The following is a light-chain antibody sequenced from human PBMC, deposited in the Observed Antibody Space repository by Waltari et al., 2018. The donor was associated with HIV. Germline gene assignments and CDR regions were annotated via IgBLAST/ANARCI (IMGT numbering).Light chain of an antibody. Sequence: SYDLTQPLSVSVALGQTARITCGGDKIGSKNVHWYQRTPGQAPVLVIYRDRNRPSGTPDRFSGSNSGNTATLTISRDQGGDEADYYCQVWHSSTVVFGGGTKLTVL. V-gene: IGLV3-9*01. J-gene: IGLJ2*01. CDR3: QVWHSSTVV. CDR2: RDR. CDR1: KIGSKN.